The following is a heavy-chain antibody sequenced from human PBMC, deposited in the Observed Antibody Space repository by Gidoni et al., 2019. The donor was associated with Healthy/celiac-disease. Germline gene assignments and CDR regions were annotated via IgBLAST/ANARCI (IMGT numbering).Heavy chain of an antibody. CDR3: ARDRSHGDYLAEYFQH. CDR1: GYPFTSYG. CDR2: ISAYNGNT. V-gene: IGHV1-18*01. Sequence: QVQLVQSGAEVKKPGASVTVSCKASGYPFTSYGISWVRQAPGQGLEWMGWISAYNGNTNYAQKLQGRVTMTTDTSTSTAYMELRSLRSDDTAVYYCARDRSHGDYLAEYFQHWGQGTLVTVSS. D-gene: IGHD4-17*01. J-gene: IGHJ1*01.